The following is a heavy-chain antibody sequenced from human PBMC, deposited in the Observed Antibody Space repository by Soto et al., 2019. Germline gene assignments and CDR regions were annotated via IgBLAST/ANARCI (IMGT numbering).Heavy chain of an antibody. CDR1: GYTFTSYY. CDR3: ARGESGIAVAGPFFDY. D-gene: IGHD6-19*01. V-gene: IGHV1-46*01. CDR2: INPSGGST. J-gene: IGHJ4*02. Sequence: GASVKVSCKASGYTFTSYYMHWVRQAPGQGLEWMGIINPSGGSTSYAQKFQGRVTMTRDTSTSTVYMELSSLRSEDTAVYYCARGESGIAVAGPFFDYWGQGTLVTVS.